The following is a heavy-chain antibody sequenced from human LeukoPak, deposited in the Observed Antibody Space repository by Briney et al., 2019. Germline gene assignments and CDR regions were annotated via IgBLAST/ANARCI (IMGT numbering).Heavy chain of an antibody. J-gene: IGHJ3*02. D-gene: IGHD2-2*01. CDR1: GFTFSSYW. Sequence: GGSLRLSCAASGFTFSSYWMHWVRQGPGKGLVWVARINSDGSSTRYADSVKGRFTISRDNAKNSLFLQMNSLRAEGTAVYYCEAAISTSSGAFDIWGQGTMVTVSS. CDR2: INSDGSST. CDR3: EAAISTSSGAFDI. V-gene: IGHV3-74*01.